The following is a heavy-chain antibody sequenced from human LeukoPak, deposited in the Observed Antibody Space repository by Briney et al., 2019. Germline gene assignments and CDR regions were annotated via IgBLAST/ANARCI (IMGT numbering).Heavy chain of an antibody. Sequence: GGSLRLSCAASGFTFSSYGMHWVRQAPGKGLEWVAVISYDGSNKYYADSVKGRFTISRDNSKNTLYLQMKSPRAEDTAVYYCAKGGGYGAQYYYYYLDVWGKGTTVTISS. J-gene: IGHJ6*03. CDR1: GFTFSSYG. D-gene: IGHD5-12*01. V-gene: IGHV3-30*18. CDR3: AKGGGYGAQYYYYYLDV. CDR2: ISYDGSNK.